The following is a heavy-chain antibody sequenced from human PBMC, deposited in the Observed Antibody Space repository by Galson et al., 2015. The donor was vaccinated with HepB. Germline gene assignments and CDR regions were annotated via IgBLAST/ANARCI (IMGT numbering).Heavy chain of an antibody. J-gene: IGHJ5*02. CDR2: ISTYNGNT. V-gene: IGHV1-18*01. CDR3: ATDKNWFDP. Sequence: SVKVSCKASGYTFTKFGVSWVRQAPGQGLEWMGWISTYNGNTNSPQKFQGRVTMTTDTSSNTAYMELRSLTYDDTAVYYCATDKNWFDPWGQGTLVIVPS. CDR1: GYTFTKFG.